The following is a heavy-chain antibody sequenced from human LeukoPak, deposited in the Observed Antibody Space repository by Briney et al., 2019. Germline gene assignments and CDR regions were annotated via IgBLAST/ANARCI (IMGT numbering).Heavy chain of an antibody. V-gene: IGHV3-23*01. CDR1: GFTFSSYA. D-gene: IGHD6-6*01. CDR3: AKDFFDSSSLRPYYYFDY. CDR2: ISGSGGST. J-gene: IGHJ4*02. Sequence: PGGSLRLSCAASGFTFSSYAMSWVRQAPGKGLEWVSAISGSGGSTYYADSVKGRFTISRDNSKNTLYLQMNSLRAEDTAVYYCAKDFFDSSSLRPYYYFDYWGQGTLVTVSS.